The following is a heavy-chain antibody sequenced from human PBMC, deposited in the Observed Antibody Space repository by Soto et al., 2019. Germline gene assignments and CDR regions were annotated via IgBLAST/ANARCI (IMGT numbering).Heavy chain of an antibody. V-gene: IGHV3-30*18. J-gene: IGHJ4*02. D-gene: IGHD2-15*01. CDR2: ISYDGSNK. CDR3: AKDGTPYGGSYYFDY. CDR1: GFTFSSYG. Sequence: QVQLVESGGGVVQPGRSLRLSCAASGFTFSSYGMHWVRQAPGKGLEWVAVISYDGSNKYYADSVKGRFTISRDNSKNTLYLQMNSLRAEDTAVYYCAKDGTPYGGSYYFDYWGQGTLVTVSS.